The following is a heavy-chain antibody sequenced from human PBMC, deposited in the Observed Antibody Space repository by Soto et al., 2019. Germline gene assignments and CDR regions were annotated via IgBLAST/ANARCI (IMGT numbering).Heavy chain of an antibody. CDR1: GFTFSSYA. CDR3: AKGSSIAARVLDWFDP. V-gene: IGHV3-23*01. D-gene: IGHD6-6*01. Sequence: PGGSLRLSCAASGFTFSSYAMSWVRQAPGKGLEWVSAISGSGGSTYYADSVKGRFTISRDNSKNTLYLQMNSLRAEDTAVYYCAKGSSIAARVLDWFDPWGQGTLVTVSS. CDR2: ISGSGGST. J-gene: IGHJ5*02.